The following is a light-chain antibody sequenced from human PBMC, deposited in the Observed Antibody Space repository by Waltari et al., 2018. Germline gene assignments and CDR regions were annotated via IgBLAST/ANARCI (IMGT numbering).Light chain of an antibody. CDR2: AVS. V-gene: IGKV1-9*01. Sequence: DIQLTQSPSFLSASVGDRVTITCRASQGISSYLAWYQQKPGKAPKLLIYAVSTFQSGVPSRFSGSGSGTEFTLTISSLHPEDFATYYCQQLHGYPITFGQGTRLDIK. CDR3: QQLHGYPIT. J-gene: IGKJ5*01. CDR1: QGISSY.